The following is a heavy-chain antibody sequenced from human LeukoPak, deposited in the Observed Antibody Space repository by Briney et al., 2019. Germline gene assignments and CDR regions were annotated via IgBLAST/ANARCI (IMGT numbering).Heavy chain of an antibody. CDR1: GFTFTSYA. J-gene: IGHJ6*03. Sequence: ASVKVSCKASGFTFTSYAINWVRQAPGQGLEWMGWININTANPTYAQGFTGRFVFSLDTSVSTAYLQISSLKAEDTAVYYCARIYHDYSNRSYYYYYYMDVWGKGTTVTVSS. CDR2: ININTANP. V-gene: IGHV7-4-1*02. D-gene: IGHD4-11*01. CDR3: ARIYHDYSNRSYYYYYYMDV.